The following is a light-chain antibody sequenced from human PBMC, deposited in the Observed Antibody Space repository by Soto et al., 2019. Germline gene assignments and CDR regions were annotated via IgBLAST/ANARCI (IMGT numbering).Light chain of an antibody. J-gene: IGKJ4*01. CDR3: QQYASSPHT. V-gene: IGKV3-20*01. CDR1: QSVSSSQ. Sequence: EVVLAQSPGTLSLSPGERATLSCRASQSVSSSQLAWCQQKPGQAPRLLIYAASWRAAGIPDRFSGSGSGTDFTLTISRLEPSDFAVYYWQQYASSPHTFGGGTKVEIK. CDR2: AAS.